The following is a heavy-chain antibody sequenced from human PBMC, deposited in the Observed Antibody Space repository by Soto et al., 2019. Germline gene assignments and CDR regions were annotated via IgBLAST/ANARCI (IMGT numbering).Heavy chain of an antibody. Sequence: WEPLKISCKVSGYSFTSYWIGWVRQMPGKGLEWMGIIYPGDSDTRYSPSFQGQVTISADKSISTAYLQWSSLKAWDTAMYYCARRIQLGAFDIRGQGTRVTVSS. CDR2: IYPGDSDT. J-gene: IGHJ3*02. V-gene: IGHV5-51*01. CDR1: GYSFTSYW. CDR3: ARRIQLGAFDI. D-gene: IGHD5-18*01.